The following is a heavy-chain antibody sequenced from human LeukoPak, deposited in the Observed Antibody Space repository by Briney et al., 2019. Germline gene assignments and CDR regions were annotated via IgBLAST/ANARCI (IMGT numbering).Heavy chain of an antibody. Sequence: GESLKISCETSGYTFSSYPIAWVRQVPGRRREWLGHFNPANSETTYSPSFQGQVTFSVDKSISTAYLQWSSLRASDTAMYYCARHYSHCWFGYWGQGTLITVS. D-gene: IGHD2-21*02. J-gene: IGHJ4*02. CDR2: FNPANSET. CDR3: ARHYSHCWFGY. CDR1: GYTFSSYP. V-gene: IGHV5-51*01.